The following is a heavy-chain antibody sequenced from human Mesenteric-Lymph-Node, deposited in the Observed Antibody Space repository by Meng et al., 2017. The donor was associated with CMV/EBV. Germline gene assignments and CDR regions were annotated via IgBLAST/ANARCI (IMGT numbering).Heavy chain of an antibody. J-gene: IGHJ6*02. V-gene: IGHV3-30*02. Sequence: GESLKISCVASEFTFSYFGVHWVRQAPGKGLEWVAFIRYDGTNEHYADSVKGRFTISRDNSKNTLYLQMNSLRAEDTAVYYCASTWVTGTYTGMDVWGQGTTVTVSS. CDR1: EFTFSYFG. D-gene: IGHD1-7*01. CDR2: IRYDGTNE. CDR3: ASTWVTGTYTGMDV.